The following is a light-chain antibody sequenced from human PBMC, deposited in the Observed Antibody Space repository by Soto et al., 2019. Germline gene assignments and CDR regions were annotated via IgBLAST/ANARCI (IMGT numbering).Light chain of an antibody. CDR1: QGIGSW. CDR3: LQANTFPLA. J-gene: IGKJ4*01. V-gene: IGKV1-12*01. CDR2: AAS. Sequence: DIQMTQSPSPVSASVGDRVTITCRARQGIGSWLAWYQQKRGKAPKLLIYAASSLQSGVPSRFSGSGSGTDFTLTIRSLQPEDCATYHCLQANTFPLAFGGGTKVEIK.